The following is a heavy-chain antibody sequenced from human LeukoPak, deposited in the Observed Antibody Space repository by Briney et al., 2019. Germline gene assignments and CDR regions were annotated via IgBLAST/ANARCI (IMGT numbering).Heavy chain of an antibody. Sequence: GGSLRLSCAASGFTFSSYWMHWVRQAPGKGLVWVSRIKSDGSSTTYADSVKGRFTISRDNAKNTLYLQMNSLRSEDTAVYYCARDTSLYCSGGSCYSDYFDYWGQGTLVTVSS. CDR2: IKSDGSST. V-gene: IGHV3-74*01. D-gene: IGHD2-15*01. CDR1: GFTFSSYW. J-gene: IGHJ4*02. CDR3: ARDTSLYCSGGSCYSDYFDY.